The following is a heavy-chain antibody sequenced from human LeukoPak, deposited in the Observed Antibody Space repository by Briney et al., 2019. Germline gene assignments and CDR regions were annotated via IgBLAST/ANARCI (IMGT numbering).Heavy chain of an antibody. CDR3: AKAGNGYYNLDS. D-gene: IGHD3-9*01. J-gene: IGHJ4*02. CDR1: GFTFSGFP. CDR2: ITGGSSTT. V-gene: IGHV3-23*01. Sequence: GGSLRLSCAASGFTFSGFPMSWVRQAPGKGLEWVAAITGGSSTTYYADSVKGRFTISRDNSNNTLYVQMNNLRAGDTALYYCAKAGNGYYNLDSWGQGTLVTVSS.